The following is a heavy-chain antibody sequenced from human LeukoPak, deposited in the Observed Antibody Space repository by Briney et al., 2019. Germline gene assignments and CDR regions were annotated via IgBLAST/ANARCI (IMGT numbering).Heavy chain of an antibody. D-gene: IGHD2-15*01. Sequence: GGSLRLSCATSGFTFSSNWMSWVRHAPGRGLEWVANIMPDGSAEYYAASVKGRFTVSRDNAKNSLYLQMTSLRVEDTAIYYCARANNSSWHNWGQGALVTVSS. CDR2: IMPDGSAE. J-gene: IGHJ4*02. V-gene: IGHV3-7*01. CDR3: ARANNSSWHN. CDR1: GFTFSSNW.